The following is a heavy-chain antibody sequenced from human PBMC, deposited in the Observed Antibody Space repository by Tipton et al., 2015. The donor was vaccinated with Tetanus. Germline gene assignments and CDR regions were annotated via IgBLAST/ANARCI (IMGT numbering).Heavy chain of an antibody. Sequence: QLVQSGAEVKKPGASVKVSCKASGYTFTHYGISWVRQAPGQGLEWGGWISPFTGDTEYAQNLQDRLILTSDTSTATSYVEVRSLTSDNTAVYYWARGRAVPVQAYGTDVWVQGTWVIVSS. CDR3: ARGRAVPVQAYGTDV. CDR1: GYTFTHYG. V-gene: IGHV1-18*01. D-gene: IGHD6-19*01. J-gene: IGHJ6*02. CDR2: ISPFTGDT.